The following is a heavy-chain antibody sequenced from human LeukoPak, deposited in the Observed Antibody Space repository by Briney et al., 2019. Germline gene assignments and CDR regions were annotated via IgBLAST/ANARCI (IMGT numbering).Heavy chain of an antibody. CDR3: ARHPYGLVREAFFDP. CDR1: GDSISSDNC. CDR2: VCRNGDT. V-gene: IGHV4-38-2*01. Sequence: SETLSLTCAVSGDSISSDNCWGWIRQPPRKGLEWIGSVCRNGDTNYNPPLKSRVTISIDTSKNQFSLKLTSVTAADTAVYYCARHPYGLVREAFFDPWGQGTLVTVSS. J-gene: IGHJ5*02. D-gene: IGHD6-19*01.